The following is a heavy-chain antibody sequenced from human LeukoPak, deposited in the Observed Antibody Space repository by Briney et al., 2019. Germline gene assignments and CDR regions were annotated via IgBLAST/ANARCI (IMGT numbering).Heavy chain of an antibody. D-gene: IGHD3-22*01. J-gene: IGHJ3*02. Sequence: RSETLSLTCTVSGGSISSYYWSWIRQPPGKGLEGIGYIYYSGSTNYNPSLKSRVTISVDTSKNQFSLKLSSVTAADTAVYYCARWVLYHDSSGYYSTEAFDIWGQGTMVTVSS. CDR1: GGSISSYY. V-gene: IGHV4-59*08. CDR3: ARWVLYHDSSGYYSTEAFDI. CDR2: IYYSGST.